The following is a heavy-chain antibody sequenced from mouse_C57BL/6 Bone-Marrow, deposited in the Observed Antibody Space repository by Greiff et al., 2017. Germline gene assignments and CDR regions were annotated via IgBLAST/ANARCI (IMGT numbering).Heavy chain of an antibody. CDR2: IDPSDSET. Sequence: QVQLQQPGAELVRPGSSVKLSCKASGYTFTSYWMHWVKQRPIQGLEWIGNIDPSDSETHYNQKFKDKATLTVDKSSSTAYMQLSSLTSEDSAVYYCARLVYYYGSSYGFAYWGQGTLVTVSA. D-gene: IGHD1-1*01. V-gene: IGHV1-52*01. CDR1: GYTFTSYW. J-gene: IGHJ3*01. CDR3: ARLVYYYGSSYGFAY.